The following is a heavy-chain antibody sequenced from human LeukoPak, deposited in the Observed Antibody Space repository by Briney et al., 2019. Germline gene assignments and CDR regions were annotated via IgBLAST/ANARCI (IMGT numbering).Heavy chain of an antibody. CDR2: IYSSGST. D-gene: IGHD3-22*01. Sequence: PSETLSLTCTVSGGSISSSSYYWGWIRQPPGKGLEWIGSIYSSGSTYYNPSLKSRVTISVDTSKNQFSLKLSSVTAADTAVYYCARHRMYYYDSSGRGVADAFDIWGQGTMVTVSS. CDR3: ARHRMYYYDSSGRGVADAFDI. J-gene: IGHJ3*02. V-gene: IGHV4-39*01. CDR1: GGSISSSSYY.